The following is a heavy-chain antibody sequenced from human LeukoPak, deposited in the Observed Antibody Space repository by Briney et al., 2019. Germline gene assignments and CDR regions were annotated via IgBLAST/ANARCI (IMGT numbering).Heavy chain of an antibody. CDR1: GFTVSSNY. CDR3: AKRSGGPSPFDY. CDR2: ISGAGRST. Sequence: GGSLRLSCAASGFTVSSNYMSWVRQAPGKGLEWVSVISGAGRSTYYADSVKGRFTISRDNSKNTLYLQMNSLRAEDTAVYYCAKRSGGPSPFDYWGQGALVTVSS. D-gene: IGHD3-3*01. J-gene: IGHJ4*02. V-gene: IGHV3-23*01.